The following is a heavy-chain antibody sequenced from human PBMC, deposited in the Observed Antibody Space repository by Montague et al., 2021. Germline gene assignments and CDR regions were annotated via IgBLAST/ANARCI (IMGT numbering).Heavy chain of an antibody. Sequence: SETLSLTCAVYGGSLSGYIWNWIRQPPGRALERIGQITHNGSTSYNPSLKSRANMSVDTSENHVSLRLSSVTAADTAVYYCTRSEVAVTGIDYWGQGALVTVSS. V-gene: IGHV4-34*01. J-gene: IGHJ4*02. CDR3: TRSEVAVTGIDY. CDR2: ITHNGST. CDR1: GGSLSGYI. D-gene: IGHD6-19*01.